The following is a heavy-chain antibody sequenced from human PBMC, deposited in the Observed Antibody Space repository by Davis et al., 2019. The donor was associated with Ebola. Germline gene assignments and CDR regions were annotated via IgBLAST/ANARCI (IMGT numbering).Heavy chain of an antibody. CDR3: AQGTTSCHV. CDR1: GFIFSKWG. J-gene: IGHJ4*02. V-gene: IGHV3-23*01. CDR2: ISMRGDST. D-gene: IGHD2-2*01. Sequence: PGGSLRLSCAPSGFIFSKWGMTWVRQTAGKGLECVAAISMRGDSTDYADSVKGRFTISRDNSNNMLYLQMNNLRVEDTALYYCAQGTTSCHVWGQGTLVTVSS.